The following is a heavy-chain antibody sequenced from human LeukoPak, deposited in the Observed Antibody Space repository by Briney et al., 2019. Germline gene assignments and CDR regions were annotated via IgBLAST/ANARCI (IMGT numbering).Heavy chain of an antibody. CDR3: ATEGNSSGYYSH. V-gene: IGHV4-4*07. J-gene: IGHJ4*02. CDR1: GGSISSYY. D-gene: IGHD3-22*01. CDR2: IYTSEST. Sequence: PSETLSLTCTVSGGSISSYYWSWIRQPAGKGLEWIGRIYTSESTNYNPSLKSRVTMSVDTSKNQFSLKLSSVTAADTAVYYCATEGNSSGYYSHWGQGTLVTVSS.